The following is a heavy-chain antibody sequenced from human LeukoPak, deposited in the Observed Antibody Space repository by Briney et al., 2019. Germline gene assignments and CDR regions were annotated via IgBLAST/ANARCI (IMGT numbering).Heavy chain of an antibody. V-gene: IGHV4-59*01. CDR3: ARDSCSSTSYPSTQLWLPWFDP. CDR1: GGSISSYY. D-gene: IGHD2-2*01. Sequence: SETLSLTCTVPGGSISSYYWSWIRQPPGKGLEWIGYIYYSGSTHYNPSLKSRVTISVDTSKNQFSLKLSSVTAADTAVYYCARDSCSSTSYPSTQLWLPWFDPWGQGTLVTVSS. CDR2: IYYSGST. J-gene: IGHJ5*02.